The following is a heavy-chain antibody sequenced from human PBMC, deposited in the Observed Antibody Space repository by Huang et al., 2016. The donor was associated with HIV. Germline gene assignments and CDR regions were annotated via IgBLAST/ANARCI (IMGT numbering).Heavy chain of an antibody. CDR3: AKESRWFSDFDQ. Sequence: QVQLVESGGGVVQPGTSLRLSCAASGFIFSNFGMHGVRQAPGKGLGWVAVISYDGRSDRYSDSVKGRFTISRDNDKNTLSLEMNRLRHDDTAVYYCAKESRWFSDFDQWGQGTLVTVSS. V-gene: IGHV3-30*18. J-gene: IGHJ5*02. CDR1: GFIFSNFG. CDR2: ISYDGRSD. D-gene: IGHD2-15*01.